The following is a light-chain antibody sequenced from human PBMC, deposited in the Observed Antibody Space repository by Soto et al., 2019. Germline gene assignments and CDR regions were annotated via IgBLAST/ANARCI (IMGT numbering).Light chain of an antibody. J-gene: IGKJ4*02. CDR2: DAS. CDR1: QSVSGY. CDR3: QQRCNWPYLT. Sequence: EIVLTQSPDTLSLSPGERATLSCRASQSVSGYLGWYQQKPGQAPRLLIYDASNRAYEVPARFCGSGSGANFTLTIASLQHADVAVYYCQQRCNWPYLTFGEGTRVEI. V-gene: IGKV3-11*01.